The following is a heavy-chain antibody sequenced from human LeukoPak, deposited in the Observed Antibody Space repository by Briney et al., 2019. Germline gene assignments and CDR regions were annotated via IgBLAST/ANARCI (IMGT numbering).Heavy chain of an antibody. D-gene: IGHD3-9*01. Sequence: GGSLRLSCAASGFTFSSYAMSWVRQAPGKGLEWVSATSGSGGSTYYADSVKGRFTISRDNSKNTLYLQMNSLRAEDTAVYYCAREDYDILTGYYNQHYWGQGTLVTVSS. J-gene: IGHJ4*02. CDR2: TSGSGGST. V-gene: IGHV3-23*01. CDR1: GFTFSSYA. CDR3: AREDYDILTGYYNQHY.